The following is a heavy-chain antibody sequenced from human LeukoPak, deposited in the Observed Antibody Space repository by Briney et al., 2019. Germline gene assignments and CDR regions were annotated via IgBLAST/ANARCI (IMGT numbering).Heavy chain of an antibody. CDR1: GFTFSSYE. V-gene: IGHV3-21*01. D-gene: IGHD3-22*01. J-gene: IGHJ4*02. CDR3: AKDDYYDTSGYRD. CDR2: ISSSSSYI. Sequence: GGSLRLSCAASGFTFSSYEMNWVHQAPGKGLEWVSSISSSSSYIYYADSVKGRFTISRDNAKNSLYLQMNSLRAEDTAVYYCAKDDYYDTSGYRDWGQGTLVTVSS.